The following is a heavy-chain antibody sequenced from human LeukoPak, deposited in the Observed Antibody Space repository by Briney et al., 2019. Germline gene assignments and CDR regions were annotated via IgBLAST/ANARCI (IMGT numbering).Heavy chain of an antibody. V-gene: IGHV4-39*01. CDR3: AKPRTRLAWFDP. CDR1: GGSISTSNYY. D-gene: IGHD6-19*01. CDR2: IYYSGST. J-gene: IGHJ5*02. Sequence: SETLSLTCTVSGGSISTSNYYWGWIRQPPGKGLECIGSIYYSGSTYYNPSLKSRVTISVDTSKNQFSLKVRSVTAADTAVYYCAKPRTRLAWFDPWGQGTLVTVSS.